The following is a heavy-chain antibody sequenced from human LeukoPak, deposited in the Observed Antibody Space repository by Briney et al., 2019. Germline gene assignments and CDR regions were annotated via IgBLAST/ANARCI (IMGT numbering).Heavy chain of an antibody. CDR1: GGSVSSGSYY. J-gene: IGHJ4*02. CDR3: ARGGRNTPDYFDC. V-gene: IGHV4-61*01. CDR2: IYYSGST. Sequence: MSSETLSLTCTVSGGSVSSGSYYWSWIRQPPGKELEWIGYIYYSGSTNYNPSLKSRVTISVDTSKNQFSLKLSSVTAADTAVYYCARGGRNTPDYFDCWGQGTLVIVSS. D-gene: IGHD1-14*01.